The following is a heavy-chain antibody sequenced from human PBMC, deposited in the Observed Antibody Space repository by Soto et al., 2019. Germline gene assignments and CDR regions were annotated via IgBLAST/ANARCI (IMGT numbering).Heavy chain of an antibody. J-gene: IGHJ6*03. CDR1: GFTLSSYD. CDR2: IGTAGDT. CDR3: SRGGRFTIFGVVNPPDDYYMDV. D-gene: IGHD3-3*01. Sequence: GGSLRLSCAASGFTLSSYDMHWVRQATGKGLEWVSAIGTAGDTYYPGSVKGRFTISRENAKNSLYLQMNSLRAGDTAVYYCSRGGRFTIFGVVNPPDDYYMDVWGKGTTVTVSS. V-gene: IGHV3-13*01.